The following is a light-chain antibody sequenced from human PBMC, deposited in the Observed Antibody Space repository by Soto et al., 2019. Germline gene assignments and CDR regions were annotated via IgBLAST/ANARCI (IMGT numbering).Light chain of an antibody. V-gene: IGKV3-15*01. J-gene: IGKJ1*01. Sequence: EIVMTQSPATLSVSPGERATLSCRASQSVSSNLAWYQQKPGQAPRLLIYGASSRATGVPARFSGSGSGTEFTLTISNLQSEDFAVYYCQQYNNWPPTWTFGQGTKVESK. CDR2: GAS. CDR3: QQYNNWPPTWT. CDR1: QSVSSN.